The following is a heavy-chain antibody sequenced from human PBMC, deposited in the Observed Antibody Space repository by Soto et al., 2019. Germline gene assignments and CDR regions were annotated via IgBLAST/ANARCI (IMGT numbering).Heavy chain of an antibody. Sequence: SETLSLTCTVSGGSISSSSYYWGWIRQPPGKGLEWIGSIYYSGSTYYNPSLKSRVTISVDTSKNQFSLKLSSVTAADTAVYYCARDESHFNRGAGVPCYWGQGTLVTVSS. V-gene: IGHV4-39*07. CDR3: ARDESHFNRGAGVPCY. CDR2: IYYSGST. J-gene: IGHJ4*02. D-gene: IGHD1-26*01. CDR1: GGSISSSSYY.